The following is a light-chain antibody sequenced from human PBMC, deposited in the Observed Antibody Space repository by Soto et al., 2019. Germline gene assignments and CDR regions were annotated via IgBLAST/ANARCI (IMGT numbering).Light chain of an antibody. CDR2: DAS. V-gene: IGKV1-33*01. J-gene: IGKJ5*01. CDR1: QDISNY. Sequence: DIQMTQSPSSLSASVGDRVTITCQASQDISNYLNWYQQKPGKAPKLLIYDASNLETGVPSRFSVSGSGTDFTSTISTLQPEDIATYYCQQYDNLPSITFGQGTRLDFK. CDR3: QQYDNLPSIT.